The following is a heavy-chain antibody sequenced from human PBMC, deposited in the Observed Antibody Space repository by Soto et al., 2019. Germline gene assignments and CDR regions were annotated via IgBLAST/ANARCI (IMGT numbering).Heavy chain of an antibody. CDR2: IRGSGDGT. CDR1: GFSFNNYA. Sequence: EVQLRQSGGGVVQPGGSLRLSCVASGFSFNNYAMTWVRQAPGKGLEWVSGIRGSGDGTYYADSVKDRFSVSRDKSTSTVHLQMRSLRVEDTAVYYCAKDKGLRGSSYFGDWGQGALVIVSS. D-gene: IGHD3-16*01. J-gene: IGHJ4*02. CDR3: AKDKGLRGSSYFGD. V-gene: IGHV3-23*01.